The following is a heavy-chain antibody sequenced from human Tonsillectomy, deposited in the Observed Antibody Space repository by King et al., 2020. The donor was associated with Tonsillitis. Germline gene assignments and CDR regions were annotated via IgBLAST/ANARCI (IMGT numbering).Heavy chain of an antibody. CDR1: GFIFSSYT. Sequence: VQLVESGGGVVQPGKSLRLSCAASGFIFSSYTMHWVRQAPGKGLEWVAVISYDGSNKYYADSVKGRFTISRDNSKNTLYLQMNSLRAEDTALYYCAREYNWNYSYYYSLDVWGQGTTVTVSS. J-gene: IGHJ6*02. D-gene: IGHD1-7*01. CDR3: AREYNWNYSYYYSLDV. CDR2: ISYDGSNK. V-gene: IGHV3-30-3*01.